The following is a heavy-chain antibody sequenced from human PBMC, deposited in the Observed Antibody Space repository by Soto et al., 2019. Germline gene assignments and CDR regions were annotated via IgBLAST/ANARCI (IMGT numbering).Heavy chain of an antibody. CDR1: GYTFTSYG. V-gene: IGHV1-18*01. D-gene: IGHD1-1*01. J-gene: IGHJ4*02. CDR2: ISAYNGNT. Sequence: GASAKVSCKASGYTFTSYGISWVRQAPGQGLEWMGWISAYNGNTNYAQKLQGRVTMTTDTSTSTAYMELRSLRSDDTAVYYCARGEPGWDWNQIDYWGQGTLVTVSS. CDR3: ARGEPGWDWNQIDY.